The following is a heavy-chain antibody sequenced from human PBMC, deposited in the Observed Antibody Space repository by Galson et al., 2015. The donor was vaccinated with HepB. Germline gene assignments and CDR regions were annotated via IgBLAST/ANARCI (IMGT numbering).Heavy chain of an antibody. D-gene: IGHD3-10*01. J-gene: IGHJ5*02. V-gene: IGHV3-7*03. CDR1: GFTFKNYW. CDR3: ARDLASVYYDSGSYNWFDP. CDR2: IKEDGREK. Sequence: SLRLSCAASGFTFKNYWMNWVRLAPGKGLEWVASIKEDGREKYYVGSVRGRFTISRDNAGNTLYLQMNSLGAEDTAVYYCARDLASVYYDSGSYNWFDPWGQGTLVTVSS.